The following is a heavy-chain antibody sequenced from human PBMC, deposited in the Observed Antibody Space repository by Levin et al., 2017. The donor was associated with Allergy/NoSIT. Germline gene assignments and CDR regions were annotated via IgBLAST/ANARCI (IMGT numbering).Heavy chain of an antibody. CDR2: ISSSSSTI. J-gene: IGHJ4*02. Sequence: GGSLRLSCAASGFTFSSYSMNWVRQAPGKGLEWVSYISSSSSTIYYADTVKGRFTISRDNAKNSLYLQMNSLRAEDTAVYYCAAYYDYIWGSYRQFDYWGQGTLVTVSS. CDR3: AAYYDYIWGSYRQFDY. D-gene: IGHD3-16*02. V-gene: IGHV3-48*01. CDR1: GFTFSSYS.